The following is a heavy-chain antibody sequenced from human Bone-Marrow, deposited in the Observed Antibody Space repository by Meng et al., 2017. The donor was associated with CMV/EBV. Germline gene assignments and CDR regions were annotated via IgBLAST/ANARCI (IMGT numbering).Heavy chain of an antibody. V-gene: IGHV3-49*04. D-gene: IGHD1-14*01. CDR3: TRGTRGGGGRFDNAFDI. J-gene: IGHJ3*02. CDR2: IRSKAYGGTT. CDR1: GFTFGDYA. Sequence: GESLKISCRASGFTFGDYAMSWVRQAPGKGLEWVGFIRSKAYGGTTEYAASVKGRFTISRDDSKSIAYLQMNSLKTEDTAVYYCTRGTRGGGGRFDNAFDIWGQGTMVTVSS.